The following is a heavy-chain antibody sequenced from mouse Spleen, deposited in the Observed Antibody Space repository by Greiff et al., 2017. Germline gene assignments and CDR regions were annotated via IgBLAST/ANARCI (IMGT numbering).Heavy chain of an antibody. V-gene: IGHV1-69*01. CDR1: GYTFTSYW. CDR2: IDPSDSYT. Sequence: QVQLQQPGAELVMPGASVKLSCKASGYTFTSYWMHWVKQRPGQGLEWIGEIDPSDSYTNYNQKFKGKATLTVDKSSSTAYMQLSSLTSEDSAVYYCARRDGNRFAYWGQGTTLTVSS. D-gene: IGHD1-1*01. CDR3: ARRDGNRFAY. J-gene: IGHJ2*01.